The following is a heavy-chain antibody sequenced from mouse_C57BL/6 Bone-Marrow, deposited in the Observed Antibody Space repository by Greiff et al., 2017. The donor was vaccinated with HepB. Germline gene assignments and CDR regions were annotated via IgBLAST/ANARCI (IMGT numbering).Heavy chain of an antibody. V-gene: IGHV7-3*01. CDR1: GFTFTDYY. Sequence: EVKLVESGGGLVQPGGSLSLSCAASGFTFTDYYMSWVRQPPGKALEWLGFIRNKANGYTTEYSASVKGRFTISRDNSQSILYLQMNALRAEDSATYYCARYLGYDGYPFAYWGQGTLVTVSA. J-gene: IGHJ3*01. CDR3: ARYLGYDGYPFAY. D-gene: IGHD2-3*01. CDR2: IRNKANGYTT.